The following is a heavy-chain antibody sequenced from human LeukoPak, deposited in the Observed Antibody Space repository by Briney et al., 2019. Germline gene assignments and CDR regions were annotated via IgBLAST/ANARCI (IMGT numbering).Heavy chain of an antibody. CDR1: GFTFSDYY. J-gene: IGHJ4*02. CDR2: ISSSGSTI. Sequence: GGSLRLSCAASGFTFSDYYMSWIRQAPGKGLEWVSYISSSGSTIYYADSVKGRFTISRDNAKNSLFLQLNSLRAEDTAVYYCARVSPETRNPEYYFDYWGQGTLVTVSS. V-gene: IGHV3-11*01. CDR3: ARVSPETRNPEYYFDY. D-gene: IGHD1-14*01.